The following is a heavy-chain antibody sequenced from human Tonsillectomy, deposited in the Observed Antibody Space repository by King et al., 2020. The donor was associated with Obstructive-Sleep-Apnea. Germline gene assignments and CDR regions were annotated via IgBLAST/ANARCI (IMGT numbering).Heavy chain of an antibody. J-gene: IGHJ4*02. D-gene: IGHD3-3*01. CDR2: ISGSGGST. V-gene: IGHV3-23*04. CDR3: ARKSGPEGRVLEWFILAEDY. CDR1: GFTFSIYG. Sequence: QLVQSGGGLVQPGGSLRLSCAASGFTFSIYGMSWVRQAPGKGLEWVSGISGSGGSTHYADSVKGRFTISRDNSKNTLCLQMNSLRAEDTAVYYCARKSGPEGRVLEWFILAEDYWGQGTLVTVSS.